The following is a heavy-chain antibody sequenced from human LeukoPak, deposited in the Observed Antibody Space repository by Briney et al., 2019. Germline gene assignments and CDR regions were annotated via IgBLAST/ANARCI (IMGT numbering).Heavy chain of an antibody. CDR1: GGSISRDGYY. V-gene: IGHV4-31*03. CDR2: THYSGST. D-gene: IGHD2-21*02. Sequence: PSETLSLTCTVSGGSISRDGYYWNWIRQHPGEGLEWIGYTHYSGSTDYNSSLKSRVTISIDTSKNQFSLKLNSVTAADTAVYYLAREDDWGGDCYGHPNGFDIWGQGTMVTVSS. J-gene: IGHJ3*02. CDR3: AREDDWGGDCYGHPNGFDI.